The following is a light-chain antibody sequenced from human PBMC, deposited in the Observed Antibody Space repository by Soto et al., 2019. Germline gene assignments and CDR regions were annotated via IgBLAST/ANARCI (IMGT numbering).Light chain of an antibody. Sequence: MTQSPSTLSASVGDRVTITCRASQSIGSWLAWFQQKPGQAPRLLIYAASTRATGVPARFSGSGSGTEFTLTISSLQTEDFVVYYCQQYNDWPPTFGPGTKVDI. CDR3: QQYNDWPPT. CDR2: AAS. CDR1: QSIGSW. J-gene: IGKJ3*01. V-gene: IGKV3-15*01.